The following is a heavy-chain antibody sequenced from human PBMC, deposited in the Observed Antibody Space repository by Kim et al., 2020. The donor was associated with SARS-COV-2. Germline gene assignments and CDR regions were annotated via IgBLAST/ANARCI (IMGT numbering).Heavy chain of an antibody. CDR2: LSYSGRT. J-gene: IGHJ5*02. CDR3: AGLYAYNCFDP. D-gene: IGHD4-17*01. Sequence: SETLSLTCSVSGGSISSSISYWGWIRQPPGKGLEWIGSLSYSGRTYYNPSLKSRVTISVDTSKNQFSLNLSSVTAADTPVYYCAGLYAYNCFDPWGQGTLVTVSS. V-gene: IGHV4-39*01. CDR1: GGSISSSISY.